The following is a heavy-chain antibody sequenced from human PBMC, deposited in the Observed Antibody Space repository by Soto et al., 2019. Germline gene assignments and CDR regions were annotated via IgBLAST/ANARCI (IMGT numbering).Heavy chain of an antibody. D-gene: IGHD6-19*01. J-gene: IGHJ4*02. CDR1: GFTFSSYS. CDR3: ARGQWLQDY. Sequence: GGSLRLSCAASGFTFSSYSMSWVRQAPGKGLEWVSFITTDGSSRYYADSVKGRFTISRDNGKNSLYLQMNSLRDEDTALYYCARGQWLQDYCGRGTLVTVSS. V-gene: IGHV3-48*02. CDR2: ITTDGSSR.